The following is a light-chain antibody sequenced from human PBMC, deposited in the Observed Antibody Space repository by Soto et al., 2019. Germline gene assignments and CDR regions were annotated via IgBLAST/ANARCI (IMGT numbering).Light chain of an antibody. CDR2: DAS. CDR1: QSISSW. V-gene: IGKV1-5*01. CDR3: QQYNSYST. Sequence: DIQMTQSPSTLSASGGXRXPITCRASQSISSWLAWYQQKPGKAPKLLIYDASSLESGVPSRFSGSGSGTEFTLTISSLQPDDFATYYCQQYNSYSTFGQGTKVDI. J-gene: IGKJ1*01.